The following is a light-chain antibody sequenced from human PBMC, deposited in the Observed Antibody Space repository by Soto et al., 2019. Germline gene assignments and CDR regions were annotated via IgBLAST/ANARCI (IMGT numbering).Light chain of an antibody. CDR2: GAS. Sequence: EIVLMQSPGTLSLSPGERATLSCRASQSVTNNYFACYQQQPGQAPRLLIFGASIRATGVPNRFSGSGPGTDFTLTITRLAPEDFAVYYCQQYGISPLMYTFGQGTKLGVK. CDR3: QQYGISPLMYT. V-gene: IGKV3-20*01. J-gene: IGKJ2*01. CDR1: QSVTNNY.